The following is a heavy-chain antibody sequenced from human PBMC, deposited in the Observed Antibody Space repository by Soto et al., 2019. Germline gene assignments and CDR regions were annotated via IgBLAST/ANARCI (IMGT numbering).Heavy chain of an antibody. Sequence: GGSLTLSCVASGFTFSNYWMYWVRQAPGKGLVWVSRITSDGSGTAYADSVKGRFTISRDNTKNTLYLQMNSLGVEDAAVYYCVRSTPMDVWGKGTTVTVS. CDR2: ITSDGSGT. V-gene: IGHV3-74*01. CDR1: GFTFSNYW. CDR3: VRSTPMDV. J-gene: IGHJ6*03.